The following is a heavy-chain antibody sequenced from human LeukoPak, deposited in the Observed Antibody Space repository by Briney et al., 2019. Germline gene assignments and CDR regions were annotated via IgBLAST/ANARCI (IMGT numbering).Heavy chain of an antibody. D-gene: IGHD3-10*01. CDR3: ASRTMVQGVIKVDY. CDR1: GGSFSGYY. J-gene: IGHJ4*02. CDR2: INHSGST. V-gene: IGHV4-34*01. Sequence: PSETLSLTCAVYGGSFSGYYWSWIRQPPGKGLEWIGEINHSGSTNYNPSLKSRVTISVDTSKNQFSLKLSSVTAADTAVYYCASRTMVQGVIKVDYWGQGTQVTVSS.